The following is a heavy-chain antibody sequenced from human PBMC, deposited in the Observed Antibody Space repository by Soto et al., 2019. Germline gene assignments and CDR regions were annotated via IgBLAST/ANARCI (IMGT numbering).Heavy chain of an antibody. CDR1: GFIFTNSL. CDR2: IAPGDSHT. CDR3: ARQLPGKLDV. V-gene: IGHV5-10-1*01. D-gene: IGHD2-2*01. J-gene: IGHJ6*02. Sequence: PGGSVKISCNGSGFIFTNSLITWVRQKPGKGLEWMGRIAPGDSHTYYSPSLQGHVTISADKSISTAYLQWSSLQASDTGIYYCARQLPGKLDVWGQGTTVTVSS.